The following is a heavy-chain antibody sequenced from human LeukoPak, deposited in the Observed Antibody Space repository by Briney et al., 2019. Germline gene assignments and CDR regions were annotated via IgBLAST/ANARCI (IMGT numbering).Heavy chain of an antibody. CDR3: AKDVRGDGHRYFDT. Sequence: GGSLRLSCSASGFIFTNFGIQWVRQTPGKGLEWVAYIAYDSSTTYFGASVKGRFTISRDTSKNTVYLQMNSLRLEDRAVYFCAKDVRGDGHRYFDTWGQGTLVSVSS. CDR1: GFIFTNFG. V-gene: IGHV3-30*02. CDR2: IAYDSSTT. D-gene: IGHD5-24*01. J-gene: IGHJ4*02.